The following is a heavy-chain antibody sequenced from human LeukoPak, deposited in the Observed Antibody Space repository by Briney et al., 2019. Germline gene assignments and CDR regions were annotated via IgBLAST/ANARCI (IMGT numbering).Heavy chain of an antibody. CDR2: INPSGGST. CDR3: ARDNSVEDTAWWFDP. CDR1: GYTFTSYY. D-gene: IGHD4-23*01. Sequence: EASVKLSCKASGYTFTSYYMHWVRQAPGQGLEWMGIINPSGGSTSYAQKFQGRVTMTRDMSTSTDYMELSSLRSEDTAVYYCARDNSVEDTAWWFDPWGQGTLVTVSS. V-gene: IGHV1-46*01. J-gene: IGHJ5*02.